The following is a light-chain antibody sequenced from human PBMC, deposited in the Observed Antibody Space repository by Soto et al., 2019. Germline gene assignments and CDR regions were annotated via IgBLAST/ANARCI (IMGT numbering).Light chain of an antibody. J-gene: IGKJ4*01. V-gene: IGKV1-5*01. Sequence: DIQMSQSPSTLSASVGDRVTITCRASQSISSWLAWYQQKPGKAPKLLIYDASSLESGVPSRFSGSGSGTEFTLTISSLQPDDFATYYCQQYNSYPPTFGGGTKVDIK. CDR3: QQYNSYPPT. CDR2: DAS. CDR1: QSISSW.